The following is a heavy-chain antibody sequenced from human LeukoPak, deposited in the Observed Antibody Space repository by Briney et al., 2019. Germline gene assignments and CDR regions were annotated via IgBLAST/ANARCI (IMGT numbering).Heavy chain of an antibody. D-gene: IGHD3-3*01. V-gene: IGHV3-48*03. CDR2: ISGSGSII. CDR3: ARDSIGLFE. CDR1: GFTFSSYE. Sequence: PGGSLRLSCAASGFTFSSYEMNWVRQAPGKGLEWVSYISGSGSIIYYADSVEGRFTISRDNAKNSLYLQMNSLRAEDTAVYYCARDSIGLFEGGQGTLVTVSS. J-gene: IGHJ4*02.